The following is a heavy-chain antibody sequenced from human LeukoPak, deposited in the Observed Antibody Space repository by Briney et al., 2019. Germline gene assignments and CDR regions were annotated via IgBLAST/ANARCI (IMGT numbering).Heavy chain of an antibody. CDR2: NYTSAST. Sequence: SETLSLTCSVSLGHISCYHWSWIRQPPGKGLGMIGYNYTSASTNYTPSLKSRATISVATSKNQFYPKLSSVTAADTAVYHCARLQRCTNGVCYPGRWFDPWGQGTLFTVSS. D-gene: IGHD2-8*01. CDR3: ARLQRCTNGVCYPGRWFDP. J-gene: IGHJ5*02. CDR1: LGHISCYH. V-gene: IGHV4-4*09.